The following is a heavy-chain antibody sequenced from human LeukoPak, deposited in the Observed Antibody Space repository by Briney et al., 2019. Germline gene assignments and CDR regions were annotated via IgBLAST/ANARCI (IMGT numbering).Heavy chain of an antibody. Sequence: GGSLRLSCAASGFTVSSNYMTWVRQAPGKGLEWVSVIYSGGTTSYADSVKGRFTISRDDSQNTLYLQMNSLRDEDTAVYYCTRWLSHWGQGTLVTVSS. CDR3: TRWLSH. CDR2: IYSGGTT. D-gene: IGHD3-10*01. J-gene: IGHJ4*02. V-gene: IGHV3-66*01. CDR1: GFTVSSNY.